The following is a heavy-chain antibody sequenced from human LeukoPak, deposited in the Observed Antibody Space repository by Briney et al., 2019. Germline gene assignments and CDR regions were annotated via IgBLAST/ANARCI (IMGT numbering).Heavy chain of an antibody. J-gene: IGHJ6*02. V-gene: IGHV3-30-3*01. CDR1: GFTFSSCA. CDR3: ARDIRYGGKQPIYYYYGMDV. CDR2: ISCDGSNN. Sequence: GRSLRLSCAASGFTFSSCAMHWVRQAPGKGLEWVAVISCDGSNNYYADSVKGRFTISRDNSKNTLYLQMNSLRAEDTAVYYCARDIRYGGKQPIYYYYGMDVWGQGTTVTVSS. D-gene: IGHD4-23*01.